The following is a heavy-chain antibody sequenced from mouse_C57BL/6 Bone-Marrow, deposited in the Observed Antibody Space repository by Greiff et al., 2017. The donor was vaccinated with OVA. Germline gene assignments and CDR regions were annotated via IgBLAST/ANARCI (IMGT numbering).Heavy chain of an antibody. D-gene: IGHD5-2*01. CDR3: ARMREYDYFDY. CDR1: GYTFTDYY. V-gene: IGHV1-19*01. Sequence: EVQLQQSGPVPVKPGASVKMSCKASGYTFTDYYMNWVKQSHGKSLEWIGVINPYNGGTSYNQKFKGKATLTVDKSSSTAYMELNSLTTEDSAIYYCARMREYDYFDYWGQGTTLTVSS. J-gene: IGHJ2*01. CDR2: INPYNGGT.